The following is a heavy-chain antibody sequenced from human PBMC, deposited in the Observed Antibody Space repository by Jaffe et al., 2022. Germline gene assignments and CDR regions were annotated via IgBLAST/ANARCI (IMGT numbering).Heavy chain of an antibody. Sequence: QVQLVQSGPDVKKPGASVKVFCKTSGYKFIDYSVTWVRQAPGQGLEWMGWISPFNGQTNYAQKFQGRVTMTTDTSARTAYMEVRTLTSDDTAMYYCARLSMFQGPDFWGQGTRLTVSS. D-gene: IGHD3-10*01. CDR3: ARLSMFQGPDF. J-gene: IGHJ4*02. V-gene: IGHV1-18*04. CDR2: ISPFNGQT. CDR1: GYKFIDYS.